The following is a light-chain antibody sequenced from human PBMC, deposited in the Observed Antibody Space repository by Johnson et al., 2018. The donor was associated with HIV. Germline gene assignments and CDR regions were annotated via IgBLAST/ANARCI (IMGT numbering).Light chain of an antibody. Sequence: QSVLTQPPSVSAAPGQKVTISCSGSSSNIGNNYVSWYQQLPGTAPKLLIYEHIKRPSGIPDRFSGSKSGTSATLGITVLQTGDEADYYCGTWDSSLSGVFGTGTKVTVL. CDR2: EHI. CDR1: SSNIGNNY. J-gene: IGLJ1*01. CDR3: GTWDSSLSGV. V-gene: IGLV1-51*02.